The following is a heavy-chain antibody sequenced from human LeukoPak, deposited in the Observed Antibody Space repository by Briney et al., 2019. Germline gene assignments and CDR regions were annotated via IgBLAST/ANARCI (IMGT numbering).Heavy chain of an antibody. CDR3: ARAQVVVITNYYYGMDV. CDR1: GGSISSGGYY. D-gene: IGHD3-22*01. J-gene: IGHJ6*02. CDR2: IYYSGST. Sequence: PSETLSLTCTVSGGSISSGGYYWSWIRQHPGKGLEWIGYIYYSGSTYYNPSLKSRVTISVDTSKNQFSLKLSSVTAADTAVYYCARAQVVVITNYYYGMDVWGQGTTVTVSS. V-gene: IGHV4-31*03.